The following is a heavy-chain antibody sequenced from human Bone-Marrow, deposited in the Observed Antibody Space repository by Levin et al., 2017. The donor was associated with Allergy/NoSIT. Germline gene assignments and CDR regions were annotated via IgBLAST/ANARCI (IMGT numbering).Heavy chain of an antibody. D-gene: IGHD6-25*01. CDR1: GFTFSNFW. CDR2: IKPDGSQK. Sequence: PGGSLRLSCVVSGFTFSNFWMSWIRQAPGKGLEWVANIKPDGSQKYYVDSVKGRFTISRDNAKNSLYLQMNSLRDDDTAVYYCVIPSRAASMDFWGQGTTVTVSS. CDR3: VIPSRAASMDF. V-gene: IGHV3-7*01. J-gene: IGHJ6*02.